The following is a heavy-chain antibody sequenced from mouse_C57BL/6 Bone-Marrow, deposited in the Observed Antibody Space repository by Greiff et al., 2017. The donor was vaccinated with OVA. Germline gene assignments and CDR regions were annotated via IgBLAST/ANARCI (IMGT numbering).Heavy chain of an antibody. CDR1: GYTFTDYY. CDR3: ARRGNGGSSYDYYAMDY. J-gene: IGHJ4*01. CDR2: INPNNGGT. V-gene: IGHV1-26*01. D-gene: IGHD1-1*01. Sequence: EVQLQQSGPELVKPGASVKISCKASGYTFTDYYMNWVKQSHGKSLEWIGDINPNNGGTSYNQKFKGKATLTVDKSSSTAYMELRSLTSEDSAVYYCARRGNGGSSYDYYAMDYWGQGTSVTVSS.